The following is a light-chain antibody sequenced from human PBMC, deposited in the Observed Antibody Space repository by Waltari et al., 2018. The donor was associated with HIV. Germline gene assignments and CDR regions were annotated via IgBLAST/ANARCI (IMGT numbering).Light chain of an antibody. CDR2: DNT. CDR3: QSYDDRLDGSKI. V-gene: IGLV1-40*01. J-gene: IGLJ2*01. CDR1: SSNLGAGHR. Sequence: SMLTQPPSVSGAPGQRVTISCTGSSSNLGAGHRVHWYQQVPGTAPKLLIYDNTNRPSGVPDRFSGSKSGTSASLAISGLQAEDEAEYYCQSYDDRLDGSKIFGGGTKVTVL.